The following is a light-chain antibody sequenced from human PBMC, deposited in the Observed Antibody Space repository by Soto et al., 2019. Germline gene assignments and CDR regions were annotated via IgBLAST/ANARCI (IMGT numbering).Light chain of an antibody. J-gene: IGKJ4*01. CDR3: QQRSNWT. Sequence: EIVLTQSPATLSLSPGERATLSCRASQSVSRYLAWYQQKPGQAPRLLIYDASNRATGIPARFSGSGSGTDFTLTISSLEPEDFALYYCQQRSNWTFGGGTKVEIK. CDR1: QSVSRY. V-gene: IGKV3-11*01. CDR2: DAS.